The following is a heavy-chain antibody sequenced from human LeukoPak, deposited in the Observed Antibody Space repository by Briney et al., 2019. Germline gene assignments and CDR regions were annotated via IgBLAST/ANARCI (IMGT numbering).Heavy chain of an antibody. D-gene: IGHD4-11*01. CDR2: IRSNSDGGTI. CDR3: ATDSYDYT. J-gene: IGHJ5*02. Sequence: SGGSLRLSCAASGFTFSSYAMSWVRQAPGKGLEWVGRIRSNSDGGTIDYAASVKDRFTLSRDDSKDTLYLQLNSLQTADTAVYYYATDSYDYTWGQGTLVTVSS. CDR1: GFTFSSYA. V-gene: IGHV3-15*01.